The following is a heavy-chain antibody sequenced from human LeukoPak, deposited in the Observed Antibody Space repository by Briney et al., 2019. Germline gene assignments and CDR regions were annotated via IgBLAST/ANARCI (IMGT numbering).Heavy chain of an antibody. CDR2: MSNDGSNK. CDR1: GFTFSSYG. Sequence: GALRLSCAASGFTFSSYGMHWVRLAPGKGLEWVAAMSNDGSNKDYADSVKGRFTISRDNSKNTLYLQMNSLRVEDTAVYYCAMGMCGTNCFTPDYWGQGTLVTVSS. V-gene: IGHV3-30*03. D-gene: IGHD2-2*02. CDR3: AMGMCGTNCFTPDY. J-gene: IGHJ4*02.